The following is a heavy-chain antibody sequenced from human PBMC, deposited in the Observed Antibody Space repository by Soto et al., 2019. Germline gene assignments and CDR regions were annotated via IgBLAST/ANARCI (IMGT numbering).Heavy chain of an antibody. D-gene: IGHD4-4*01. J-gene: IGHJ5*02. CDR3: ARVQDASSTYYPPDR. CDR2: FSGLDDST. V-gene: IGHV3-23*01. Sequence: EVQLLESGGGLVQPGGSLRLSCAASGFDFSSYAMAWVRQTPGKGLEWVSGFSGLDDSTLYADSVKGRFTISRDNSKNMLYLQMNSLTAEDTALYYCARVQDASSTYYPPDRWGQGTLVTVSS. CDR1: GFDFSSYA.